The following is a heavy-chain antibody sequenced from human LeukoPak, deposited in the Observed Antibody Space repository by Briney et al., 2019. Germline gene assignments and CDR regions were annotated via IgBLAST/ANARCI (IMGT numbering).Heavy chain of an antibody. CDR2: IYYSGST. CDR3: ARRFYTNYYDSSGPFDY. CDR1: GGSISSYY. J-gene: IGHJ4*02. Sequence: SETLSLTCTVSGGSISSYYWSWIRQPPGKGLEWIGYIYYSGSTNYNPSLKSRVTISVDTSKNQFSLKLSSVTAADTAVYYCARRFYTNYYDSSGPFDYWGQGTLVTVSS. V-gene: IGHV4-59*12. D-gene: IGHD3-22*01.